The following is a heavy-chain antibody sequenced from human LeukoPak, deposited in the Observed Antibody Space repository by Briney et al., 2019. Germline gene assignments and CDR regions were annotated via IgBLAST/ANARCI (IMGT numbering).Heavy chain of an antibody. V-gene: IGHV3-11*01. J-gene: IGHJ4*02. CDR1: EFSFSDYY. D-gene: IGHD3-10*01. Sequence: GGSLRLSCAASEFSFSDYYMSWIRQAPGKGLEWVSYISSSGSAIYYVDSVRGRFTISRDNAKSSLYLQMNSLRADDTAVYYCARGGGNFDYWGQGTLVTASS. CDR3: ARGGGNFDY. CDR2: ISSSGSAI.